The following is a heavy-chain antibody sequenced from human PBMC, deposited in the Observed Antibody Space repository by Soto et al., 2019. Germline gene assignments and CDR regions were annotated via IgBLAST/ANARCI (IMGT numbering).Heavy chain of an antibody. D-gene: IGHD1-7*01. V-gene: IGHV1-3*01. CDR3: ARCVVGTDNWNYHWFDP. CDR2: ISADNGNT. CDR1: GYTFTSYA. J-gene: IGHJ5*02. Sequence: ASVKVSCKASGYTFTSYAMHWVRQAPGQRLEWMGWISADNGNTKYSQKFQGRVTMTTDTSTGTAYMGLRSLRSDDTAVYYCARCVVGTDNWNYHWFDPWGQGTLLTVSS.